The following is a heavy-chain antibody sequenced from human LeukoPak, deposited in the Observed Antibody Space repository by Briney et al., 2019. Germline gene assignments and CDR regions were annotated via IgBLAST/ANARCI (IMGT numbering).Heavy chain of an antibody. CDR3: ARYQRTVGYYGMDV. Sequence: SETLSLTCTVSGGSISGNHWSWVRRPPGKGLEWIGYIYYSGSTNYNPSLKSRVTISVDTPKNQFSLKLRSVTAADTAVYYCARYQRTVGYYGMDVWGRGTTVTVSS. J-gene: IGHJ6*02. CDR1: GGSISGNH. CDR2: IYYSGST. V-gene: IGHV4-59*01. D-gene: IGHD1-26*01.